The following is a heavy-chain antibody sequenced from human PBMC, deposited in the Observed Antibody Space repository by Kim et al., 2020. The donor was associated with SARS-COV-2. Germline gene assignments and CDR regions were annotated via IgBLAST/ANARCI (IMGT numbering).Heavy chain of an antibody. CDR3: ARDLGFGELFNAFDI. V-gene: IGHV1-18*01. D-gene: IGHD3-10*01. CDR1: GYTFTSYG. Sequence: ASVKVSCKASGYTFTSYGISWVRQAPGQGLEWMGWISAYNGNTNYAQKLQGRVTMTTDTSTSTAYMELRSLRSDDTAVYYCARDLGFGELFNAFDIWGQGTMVTVSS. J-gene: IGHJ3*02. CDR2: ISAYNGNT.